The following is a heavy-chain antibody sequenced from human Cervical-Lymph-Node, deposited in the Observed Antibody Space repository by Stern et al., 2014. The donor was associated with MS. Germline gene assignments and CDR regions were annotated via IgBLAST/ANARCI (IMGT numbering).Heavy chain of an antibody. D-gene: IGHD6-19*01. CDR3: AIFSASYHHYYYGMDV. V-gene: IGHV3-49*03. CDR1: GFTFGEFG. CDR2: ITGTFYGVTT. Sequence: EVQLLESGGGLVQQGRSLRLSCTASGFTFGEFGMSWLRQAPGKGLKWLGFITGTFYGVTTENAASVKDRFIISRYDSKSIAYLQMNSLKNEDTGVYYCAIFSASYHHYYYGMDVWGQGTTVTVSS. J-gene: IGHJ6*02.